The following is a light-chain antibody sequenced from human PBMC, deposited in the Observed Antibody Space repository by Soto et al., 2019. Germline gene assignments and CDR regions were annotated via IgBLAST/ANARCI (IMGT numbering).Light chain of an antibody. CDR1: SSDVGGYNY. J-gene: IGLJ2*01. V-gene: IGLV2-11*01. CDR3: CSYAGSYTFERV. CDR2: DVS. Sequence: QSALTQPRSVSGSPGQSVTISCTGTSSDVGGYNYVSWYQQHPGKAPKLMIYDVSKRPSGVPDRFSGSKSGNTASLTISGLQAEDEADYYCCSYAGSYTFERVFGGGTKLTVL.